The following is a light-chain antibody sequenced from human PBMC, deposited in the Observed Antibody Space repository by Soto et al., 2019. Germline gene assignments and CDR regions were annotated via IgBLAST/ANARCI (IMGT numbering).Light chain of an antibody. CDR1: QSISSW. CDR2: DAS. V-gene: IGKV1-5*01. CDR3: QQYRT. J-gene: IGKJ2*01. Sequence: DIQMTQSPSTLSASVGDRVTITCRASQSISSWLAWYQQKPGKAPKLLIYDASSLESGVPSRFSGSASGTEFTLPISSLQPDDFATYYCQQYRTFGQGTKLEIK.